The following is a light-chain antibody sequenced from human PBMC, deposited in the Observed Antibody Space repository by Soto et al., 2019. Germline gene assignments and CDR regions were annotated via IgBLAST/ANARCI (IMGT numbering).Light chain of an antibody. V-gene: IGKV1-39*01. Sequence: DIQMTQSPSSLSASVGDRVTITCRASQDIHTFLTWHQQMSGSATRVLIHSASSLQTGVPSRFSGSGSGTDFTLTINGLQPEDFATYYCQQSYSSPRTFGQGTKVDIK. CDR1: QDIHTF. J-gene: IGKJ1*01. CDR3: QQSYSSPRT. CDR2: SAS.